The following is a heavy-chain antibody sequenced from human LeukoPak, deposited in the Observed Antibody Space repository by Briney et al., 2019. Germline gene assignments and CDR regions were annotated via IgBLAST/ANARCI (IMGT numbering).Heavy chain of an antibody. Sequence: GASVKVSCKASGGTFSSYAISWVRQAPGQGLEWMGGIIPIFGTANYAQKFQGRVTITTDESTSTAYMELSSLRSEDTAVYYCARVFWDVVVPAAEFDPWGQGTLVTVSS. V-gene: IGHV1-69*05. CDR2: IIPIFGTA. J-gene: IGHJ5*02. CDR3: ARVFWDVVVPAAEFDP. D-gene: IGHD2-2*01. CDR1: GGTFSSYA.